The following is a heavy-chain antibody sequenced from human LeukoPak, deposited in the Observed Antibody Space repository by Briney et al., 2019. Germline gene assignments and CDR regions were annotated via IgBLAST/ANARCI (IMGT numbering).Heavy chain of an antibody. CDR3: AREDAGGTYSFDY. V-gene: IGHV3-66*01. D-gene: IGHD1-26*01. J-gene: IGHJ4*02. CDR2: IYTSSIT. Sequence: GGSLRLSCAVSGFTVSSNFMSWVRQAPGKGPEWVSVIYTSSITYYADSVRGRFTISRDNSKNTLYLQMDSLTAEDTAVYYCAREDAGGTYSFDYWGQGTPVTVSS. CDR1: GFTVSSNF.